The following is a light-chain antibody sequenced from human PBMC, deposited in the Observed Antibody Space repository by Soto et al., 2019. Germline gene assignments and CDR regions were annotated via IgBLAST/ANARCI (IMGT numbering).Light chain of an antibody. CDR1: SSDLGAYNS. Sequence: QSALTQPASVSGSPGQSITISCTGTSSDLGAYNSVSWYRQHPGKAPKVMIYDVTYRPSGVSSRFSGSKSGNTASLTISGLQADDEADYYCCSYTTTNTLVFGTGTKVNVL. J-gene: IGLJ1*01. V-gene: IGLV2-14*01. CDR3: CSYTTTNTLV. CDR2: DVT.